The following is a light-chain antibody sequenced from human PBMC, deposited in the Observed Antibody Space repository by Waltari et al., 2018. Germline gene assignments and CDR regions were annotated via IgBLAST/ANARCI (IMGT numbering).Light chain of an antibody. J-gene: IGKJ2*03. Sequence: EIVLTQSPATLSLSPGERATLSSRASQSVSSSLAWYQQKPGQAPRLLIYGASSRATGIPDRCRGSGSGTDFTLTISSLEPEDFAVYYCQQDSNWPYSFGQGTKVEIK. CDR3: QQDSNWPYS. CDR1: QSVSSS. CDR2: GAS. V-gene: IGKV3D-20*02.